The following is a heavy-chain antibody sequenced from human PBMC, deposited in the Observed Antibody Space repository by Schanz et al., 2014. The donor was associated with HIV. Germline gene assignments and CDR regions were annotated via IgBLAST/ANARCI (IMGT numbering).Heavy chain of an antibody. V-gene: IGHV1-69*01. CDR1: GGPFSSYS. D-gene: IGHD2-2*01. CDR3: ARGVSYQLSDDAFDI. J-gene: IGHJ3*02. CDR2: IIPMFGTT. Sequence: QVQLVQSGAEVKKPGSSVKVSCTVSGGPFSSYSMNWVRQAPGQGLEWMGGIIPMFGTTTYAQKFQGRVTITADDSTKTAYMELSSLRSEDTAVYYCARGVSYQLSDDAFDIWGQGTMVTVSS.